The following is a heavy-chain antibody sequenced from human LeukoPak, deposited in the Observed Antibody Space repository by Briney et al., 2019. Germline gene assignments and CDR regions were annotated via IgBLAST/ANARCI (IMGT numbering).Heavy chain of an antibody. CDR3: ARGLKSIFGVVTYLDY. J-gene: IGHJ4*02. D-gene: IGHD3-3*01. CDR2: INHVGST. V-gene: IGHV4-34*01. CDR1: GGPFSGYY. Sequence: SETLSLTCAVYGGPFSGYYWSWIRQPPGKGLEWIGEINHVGSTKYNPSLKSRVTISVDTSRKRFSLGLSSVAAADTAIYYCARGLKSIFGVVTYLDYWGQGTLVTVSS.